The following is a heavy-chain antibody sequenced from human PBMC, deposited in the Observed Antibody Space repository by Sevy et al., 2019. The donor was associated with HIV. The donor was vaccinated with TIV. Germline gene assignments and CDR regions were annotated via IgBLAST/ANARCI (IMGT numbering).Heavy chain of an antibody. D-gene: IGHD4-17*01. CDR2: ISNSGTTI. CDR3: TRDLPPSATTVAHFDC. J-gene: IGHJ4*02. CDR1: GFSFSSYE. V-gene: IGHV3-48*03. Sequence: GGSLRLSCAASGFSFSSYEMNWVRQAPGKGLEWVSYISNSGTTISYSDSVRGRFTISRVNARNLLYLQMNSLRAEDTAVYYCTRDLPPSATTVAHFDCWGQGTLVTVSS.